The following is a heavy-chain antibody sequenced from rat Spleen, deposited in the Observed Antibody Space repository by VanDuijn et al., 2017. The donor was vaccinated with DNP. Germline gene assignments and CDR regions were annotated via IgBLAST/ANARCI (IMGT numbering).Heavy chain of an antibody. Sequence: EVQLVESGGGLVQPGRSMKLSCAASGFTFSNYDMAWVRQAPGKGLEWVASITNTGDSTYYSDSVKGRFSLSRDNAKSTLYLQMDSLRSEDTATYYCIRDTAYWGQGTLVTVSS. CDR2: ITNTGDST. CDR1: GFTFSNYD. V-gene: IGHV5-25*01. J-gene: IGHJ3*01. D-gene: IGHD2-1*01. CDR3: IRDTAY.